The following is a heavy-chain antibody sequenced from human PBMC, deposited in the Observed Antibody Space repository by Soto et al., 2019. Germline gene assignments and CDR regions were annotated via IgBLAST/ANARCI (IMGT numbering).Heavy chain of an antibody. CDR2: IDNSIGHT. CDR3: ARGTYCSGGTCKIGCDI. Sequence: QGHLMQAGGEVKRPGASVKGACRASVYTFSDYAIGWVRQPPGQGLAWVGWIDNSIGHTNYAQNFQGRVTMSADTTASTGYMQPGGLTTADTAVYDCARGTYCSGGTCKIGCDIWGQGTWAPSPQ. V-gene: IGHV1-18*01. D-gene: IGHD2-15*01. CDR1: VYTFSDYA. J-gene: IGHJ4*02.